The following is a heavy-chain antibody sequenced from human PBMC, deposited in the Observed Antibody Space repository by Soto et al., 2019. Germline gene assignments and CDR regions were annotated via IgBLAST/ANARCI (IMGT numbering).Heavy chain of an antibody. CDR3: AREVGYSGATRRNLYFDS. Sequence: SETLSLTCVVSGGSLSGYYCSWVRQSPGKGLEWIGDINHTGDTNSSSSLKTRVIISLDTSKTQFSLNLTSVTAADTALYFCAREVGYSGATRRNLYFDSWGPGTLVTVSS. J-gene: IGHJ4*02. V-gene: IGHV4-34*01. CDR2: INHTGDT. CDR1: GGSLSGYY. D-gene: IGHD2-21*01.